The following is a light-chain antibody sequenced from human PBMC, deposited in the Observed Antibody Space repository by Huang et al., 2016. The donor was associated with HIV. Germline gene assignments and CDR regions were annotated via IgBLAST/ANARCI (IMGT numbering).Light chain of an antibody. CDR2: SAC. Sequence: DIQMTQSPSSLSASVGDRVTIACRASQSIRKFLNWDQQKPGEAPKLLMHSACSLQIGVPSRFSGSGSGTDFTLTITSLQPEDFATYYCQQTDNIPRTFGQGTKVVIK. CDR1: QSIRKF. J-gene: IGKJ1*01. CDR3: QQTDNIPRT. V-gene: IGKV1-39*01.